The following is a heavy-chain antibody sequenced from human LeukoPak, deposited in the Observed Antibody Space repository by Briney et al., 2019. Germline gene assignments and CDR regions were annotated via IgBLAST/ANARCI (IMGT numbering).Heavy chain of an antibody. Sequence: ETSQTLSLTCAVSGGSISSGGYSWSWIRQPPGKGLEWIGYIYHSGSTYYNPSLKSRVTISVDRSKNQFSLKLSSVTAADTAVYYCASRVDTAMVLDYWGQGTLVTVSS. V-gene: IGHV4-30-2*01. CDR2: IYHSGST. CDR1: GGSISSGGYS. D-gene: IGHD5-18*01. J-gene: IGHJ4*02. CDR3: ASRVDTAMVLDY.